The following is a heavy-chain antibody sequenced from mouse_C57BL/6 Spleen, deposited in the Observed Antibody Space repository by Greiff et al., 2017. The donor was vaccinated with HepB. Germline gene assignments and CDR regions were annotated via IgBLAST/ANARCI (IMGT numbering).Heavy chain of an antibody. D-gene: IGHD1-1*01. V-gene: IGHV5-17*01. Sequence: EVKVEESGGGLVKPGGSLKLSCAASGFTFSDYGMHWVRQTPEKGLEWVAYISSGSSTIYYADTVKGRFTITRDNAKNTLFLQLTSLRSEDTAMYYCARRRAGVDAMDYWGQGTSVTVSS. CDR3: ARRRAGVDAMDY. J-gene: IGHJ4*01. CDR1: GFTFSDYG. CDR2: ISSGSSTI.